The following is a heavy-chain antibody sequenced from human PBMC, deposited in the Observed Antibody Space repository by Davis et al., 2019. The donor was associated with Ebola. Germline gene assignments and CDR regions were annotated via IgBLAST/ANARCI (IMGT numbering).Heavy chain of an antibody. CDR3: ARASLQLEPFDY. CDR2: IYHSGST. D-gene: IGHD6-13*01. CDR1: GGSISSTNW. Sequence: MPSETLSLTCAVSGGSISSTNWWSWVRQPPGKGLEWIGEIYHSGSTYYNPSLKSRVTISVDRSKNQFSLKLSSVTAADTAVYYCARASLQLEPFDYWGQGTLVTVSS. V-gene: IGHV4-4*02. J-gene: IGHJ4*02.